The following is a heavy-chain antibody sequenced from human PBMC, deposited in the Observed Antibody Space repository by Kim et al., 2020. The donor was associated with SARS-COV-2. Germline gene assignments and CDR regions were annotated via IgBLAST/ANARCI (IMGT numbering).Heavy chain of an antibody. Sequence: GALRLSCAASGFTFSSYGMHWVRQAPGKGLEWVAVIWYDGSNKYYADSVKGRFTISRDNSKNTLYLQMNSLRAEDTAVYYCARDRQRYDFWSRSYYGMDVWGQGTTVTVSS. D-gene: IGHD3-3*01. CDR2: IWYDGSNK. V-gene: IGHV3-33*01. CDR3: ARDRQRYDFWSRSYYGMDV. J-gene: IGHJ6*02. CDR1: GFTFSSYG.